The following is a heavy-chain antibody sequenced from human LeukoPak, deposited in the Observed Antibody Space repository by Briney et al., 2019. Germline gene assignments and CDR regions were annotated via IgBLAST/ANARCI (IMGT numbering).Heavy chain of an antibody. D-gene: IGHD3-22*01. CDR2: IYYSGST. CDR3: ATYYYDSSGYYYEYYFDY. CDR1: GGSISSSSYY. Sequence: KTSETLSLTCTVSGGSISSSSYYWGWIRQPPGKGLEWIGSIYYSGSTYYNPSLKSRVTISVDTSKNQFSLKLSSVTAADTAVYYCATYYYDSSGYYYEYYFDYWGQGTLVTVSS. V-gene: IGHV4-39*07. J-gene: IGHJ4*02.